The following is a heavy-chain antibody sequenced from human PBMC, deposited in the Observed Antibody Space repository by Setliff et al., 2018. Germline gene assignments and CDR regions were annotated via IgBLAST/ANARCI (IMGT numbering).Heavy chain of an antibody. CDR1: GYTLTELS. D-gene: IGHD6-19*01. J-gene: IGHJ3*02. CDR3: ARQAVAGSDAFDI. V-gene: IGHV5-51*01. Sequence: KVSCKVSGYTLTELSMHWVRQAPGKGLEWMGIIYPGDSDTRYSPSFQGQVTISADKSISTAYLQWSSLKASDTAMYYCARQAVAGSDAFDIWGQGTMVTVSS. CDR2: IYPGDSDT.